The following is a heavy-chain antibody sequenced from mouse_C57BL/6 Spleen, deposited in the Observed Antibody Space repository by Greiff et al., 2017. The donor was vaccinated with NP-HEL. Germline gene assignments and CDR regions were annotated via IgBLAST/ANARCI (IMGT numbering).Heavy chain of an antibody. V-gene: IGHV1-82*01. CDR1: GYAFSSSW. Sequence: QVHVKQSGPELVKPGASVKISCKASGYAFSSSWMNWVKQRPGKGLEWIGRIYPGDGDTNYNGKFKGKATLTADKSSSTAYMQLSSLTSEDSAVYFCAREDDYEDYYAMDYWGQGTSVTVSS. CDR2: IYPGDGDT. D-gene: IGHD2-4*01. CDR3: AREDDYEDYYAMDY. J-gene: IGHJ4*01.